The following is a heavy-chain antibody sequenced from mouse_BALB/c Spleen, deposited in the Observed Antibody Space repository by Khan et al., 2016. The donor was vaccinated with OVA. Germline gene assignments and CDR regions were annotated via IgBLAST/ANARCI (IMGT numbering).Heavy chain of an antibody. CDR1: GYTFTNYG. CDR2: IYTYTGEP. D-gene: IGHD3-3*01. CDR3: ARGGRRAMDY. V-gene: IGHV9-3-1*01. J-gene: IGHJ4*01. Sequence: QIQLVQSGPDLKKPGETVKISCKASGYTFTNYGINWVKQAPGKGLKWMGWIYTYTGEPTYADDFKGRFAFSLETSASTAYWQINNLKKEDTATDFCARGGRRAMDYWGQGTSVTVSS.